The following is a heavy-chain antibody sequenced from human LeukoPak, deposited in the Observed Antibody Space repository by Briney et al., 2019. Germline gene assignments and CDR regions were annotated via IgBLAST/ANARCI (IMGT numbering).Heavy chain of an antibody. CDR1: GYSISSGYY. J-gene: IGHJ3*02. CDR2: IYHSGST. V-gene: IGHV4-38-2*02. D-gene: IGHD3-22*01. CDR3: ARDEEYYYDSSGFDI. Sequence: TSETLSLTCAVSGYSISSGYYWGWIRQPPGKGLEWIGSIYHSGSTYYNPSLKSRVTISVDTSKNQFSLKLSSVTAADTAVYYCARDEEYYYDSSGFDIWGQGTMVTVSS.